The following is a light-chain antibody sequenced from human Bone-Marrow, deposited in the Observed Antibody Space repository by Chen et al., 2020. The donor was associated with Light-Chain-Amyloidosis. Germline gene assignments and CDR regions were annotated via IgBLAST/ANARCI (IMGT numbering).Light chain of an antibody. CDR3: QVWDRSSDRPV. CDR2: DDS. Sequence: SYVLTQPSSVSVAPVQKATIACGGNNIGSTSVHWYQQTPGQAPLLVVYDDSDRPSGIPERLSGSNSGNTATLTISRVEAGDEADYYCQVWDRSSDRPVFGGGTKLTVL. J-gene: IGLJ3*02. V-gene: IGLV3-21*02. CDR1: NIGSTS.